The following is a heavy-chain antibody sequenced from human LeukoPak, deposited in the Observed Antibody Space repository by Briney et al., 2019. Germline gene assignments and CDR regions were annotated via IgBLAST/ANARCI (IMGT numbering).Heavy chain of an antibody. CDR2: IYYSGST. Sequence: SETLSLTCTVSGGSTSSSSYYWGWIRQPPGKGLEWIGSIYYSGSTYYNPSLKSRVTISVDTSKNQFSLKLSSVTAADTAVYYCAREIRVPAAIGKAADWFDPWGQGTLVTVSS. D-gene: IGHD2-2*01. V-gene: IGHV4-39*02. J-gene: IGHJ5*02. CDR1: GGSTSSSSYY. CDR3: AREIRVPAAIGKAADWFDP.